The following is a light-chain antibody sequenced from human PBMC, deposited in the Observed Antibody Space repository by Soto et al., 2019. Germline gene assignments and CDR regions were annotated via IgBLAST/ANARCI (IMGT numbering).Light chain of an antibody. V-gene: IGKV1-39*01. CDR2: AAS. CDR1: QSISIY. Sequence: DIQMTQSPSSLSASVGDRVTITCRASQSISIYLNWYQQKPGKAPNLLIYAASSLQSGVPSRFSGSVSGTDFTLTISRLQPEYFATYYCQQSSSTPRTFGQGTKVEIK. J-gene: IGKJ1*01. CDR3: QQSSSTPRT.